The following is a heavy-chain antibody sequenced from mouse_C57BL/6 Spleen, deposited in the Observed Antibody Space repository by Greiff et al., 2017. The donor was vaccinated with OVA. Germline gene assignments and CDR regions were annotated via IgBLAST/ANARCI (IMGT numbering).Heavy chain of an antibody. CDR1: GFNIKDYY. Sequence: DVKLQESGAELVRPGASVKLSCTASGFNIKDYYMHWVKQRPEQGLEWIGRIDPEDGDTEYAPKFQGKATMTADTSSNTAYLQLSSLTSEDTAGYYCTTGGSSGYGAMDYWGQGTSVTVSS. CDR2: IDPEDGDT. D-gene: IGHD3-2*02. CDR3: TTGGSSGYGAMDY. J-gene: IGHJ4*01. V-gene: IGHV14-1*01.